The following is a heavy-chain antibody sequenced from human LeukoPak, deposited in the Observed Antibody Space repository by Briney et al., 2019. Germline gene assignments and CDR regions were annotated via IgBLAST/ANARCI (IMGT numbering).Heavy chain of an antibody. CDR1: GFSFSSYW. J-gene: IGHJ3*02. V-gene: IGHV3-74*03. Sequence: GGSLRLSCAASGFSFSSYWMHWVRQAHAKGLVRVSRINSDGSDTKYADSVNGRFTISRDNAKNTLSLQMNSLRVEDTAVYFCARGGSPPEALGDTFDIWGQGTMVTVSS. D-gene: IGHD1-26*01. CDR2: INSDGSDT. CDR3: ARGGSPPEALGDTFDI.